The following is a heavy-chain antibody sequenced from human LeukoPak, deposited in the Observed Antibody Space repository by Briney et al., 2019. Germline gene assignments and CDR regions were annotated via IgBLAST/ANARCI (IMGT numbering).Heavy chain of an antibody. CDR1: GYSFTSYW. V-gene: IGHV5-51*07. CDR3: ARPHSYGYSGPFDY. CDR2: NYPGDSDT. D-gene: IGHD5-18*01. J-gene: IGHJ4*02. Sequence: GESLKISCKGSGYSFTSYWIGGVHQMGGKGLERMGINYPGDSDTRYSPSFQGQVTISADKSISTAYLQWSSLKASDTAMYYCARPHSYGYSGPFDYWGQGTLVTVSS.